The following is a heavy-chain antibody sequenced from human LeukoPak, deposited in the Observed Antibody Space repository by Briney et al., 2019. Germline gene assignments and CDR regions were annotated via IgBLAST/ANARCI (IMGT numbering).Heavy chain of an antibody. Sequence: PSETLSLTCTVSGGSVSSGSYYWGWIRQPPGRGLEWIGYIHYSGSTNYNPSLKSRVTISVDTSKNQFSLKLSSVTAADTAVYYCAREVSYSSSFWFDPWGQGTLVTVSS. J-gene: IGHJ5*02. V-gene: IGHV4-61*01. CDR1: GGSVSSGSYY. CDR3: AREVSYSSSFWFDP. D-gene: IGHD6-13*01. CDR2: IHYSGST.